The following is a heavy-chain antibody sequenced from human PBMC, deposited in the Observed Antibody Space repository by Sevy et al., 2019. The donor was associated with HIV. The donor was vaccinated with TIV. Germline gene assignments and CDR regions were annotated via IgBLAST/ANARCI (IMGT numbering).Heavy chain of an antibody. CDR2: IEFDGSSQ. V-gene: IGHV3-30*02. CDR3: AKNTAVVGVGGFDY. J-gene: IGHJ4*02. D-gene: IGHD2-8*01. CDR1: GFTFSYSG. Sequence: PGGSLRLSCAASGFTFSYSGMHWVRQAPGKGLEWVTFIEFDGSSQYYADSVKGRFTILRDNSKNTLYLHMNSLRTDDTALYYCAKNTAVVGVGGFDYWGQGALVTVSS.